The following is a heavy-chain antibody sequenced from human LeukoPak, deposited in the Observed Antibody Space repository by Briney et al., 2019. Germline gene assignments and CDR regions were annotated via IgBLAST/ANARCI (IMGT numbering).Heavy chain of an antibody. V-gene: IGHV3-30-3*01. Sequence: PGGSLRLSCAASGFTFSSYAMHWVRQAPGKGLEWVAVISYDGSNKYYADSVKGRFTISRDNSKNTLYLQMNSLRAEDTAVYYCARGLTVSNYYYYYGMDVWGQGTTVTVSS. CDR1: GFTFSSYA. D-gene: IGHD2-8*01. CDR2: ISYDGSNK. CDR3: ARGLTVSNYYYYYGMDV. J-gene: IGHJ6*02.